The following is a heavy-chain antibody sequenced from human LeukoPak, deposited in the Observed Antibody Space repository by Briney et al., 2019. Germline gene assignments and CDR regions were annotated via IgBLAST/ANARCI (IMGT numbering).Heavy chain of an antibody. CDR2: ISGGGGST. CDR1: GFPFSSYA. J-gene: IGHJ4*02. D-gene: IGHD1-7*01. V-gene: IGHV3-23*01. Sequence: GSLRLSCADSGFPFSSYAMSWGPPAPGKGLEGGSAISGGGGSTYYADSVKGRFTISRDNSKNTLYLQMNSLRAEDTAVYYCAKRAPNYGTNFFGGQGTLVTVSS. CDR3: AKRAPNYGTNFF.